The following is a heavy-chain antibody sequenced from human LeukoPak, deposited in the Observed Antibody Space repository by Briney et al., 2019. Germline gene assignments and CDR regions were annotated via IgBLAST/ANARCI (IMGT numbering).Heavy chain of an antibody. CDR3: ARGYDFWSGYPGP. CDR1: GGSISSYY. V-gene: IGHV4-59*08. J-gene: IGHJ5*02. D-gene: IGHD3-3*01. Sequence: SETLSLTCTVSGGSISSYYWSWIRQPPGKGLEWIGYIYYSGSTYYNPSLKSRVTISVDTSKNQFSLKLSSVTAADTAVYYCARGYDFWSGYPGPWGQGTLVTVSS. CDR2: IYYSGST.